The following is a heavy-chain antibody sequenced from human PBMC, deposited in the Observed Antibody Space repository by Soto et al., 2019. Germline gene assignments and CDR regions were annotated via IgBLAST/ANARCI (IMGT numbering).Heavy chain of an antibody. J-gene: IGHJ5*02. CDR3: ARDRRWDSYGELWFDP. CDR1: GFTFSSYW. V-gene: IGHV3-7*01. D-gene: IGHD5-18*01. CDR2: IKQDGSEK. Sequence: PGGSLRLSCAASGFTFSSYWMSWVRQAPGKGLEWVANIKQDGSEKYYVDSVKGRFTISRDNAKNSLYLQMNSLRAEDTAVYYCARDRRWDSYGELWFDPWGQGTLVTVSS.